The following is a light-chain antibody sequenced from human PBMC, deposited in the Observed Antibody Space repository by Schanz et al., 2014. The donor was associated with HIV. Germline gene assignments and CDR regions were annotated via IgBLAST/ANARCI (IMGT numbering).Light chain of an antibody. Sequence: QSALTQPASVSGSPGQSITISCTGTDLDVGKYSYVAWYQQHPGKAPKLLIYEVSEWPSGVPDRFSGSKSGNTASLTISGLQAEDEADYYCSSYTSSSTLVVFGGGTKLTVL. V-gene: IGLV2-14*01. CDR1: DLDVGKYSY. CDR3: SSYTSSSTLVV. J-gene: IGLJ2*01. CDR2: EVS.